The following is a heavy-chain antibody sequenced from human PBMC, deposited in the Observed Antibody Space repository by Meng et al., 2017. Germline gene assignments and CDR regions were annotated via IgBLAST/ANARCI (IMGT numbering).Heavy chain of an antibody. V-gene: IGHV1-3*01. D-gene: IGHD2-21*02. CDR3: SRDLGAGVVTAINY. J-gene: IGHJ4*02. CDR2: INAGKCNT. CDR1: TNTFCSYT. Sequence: QVQLWEAEATLKKPGDQGKVSCTASTNTFCSYTMHWVRQAPGQRLEWMGWINAGKCNTKYSQKFQGRVTITSDTTASTAYMELSSMRSEDTVVYYCSRDLGAGVVTAINYWGQGTLVTVSS.